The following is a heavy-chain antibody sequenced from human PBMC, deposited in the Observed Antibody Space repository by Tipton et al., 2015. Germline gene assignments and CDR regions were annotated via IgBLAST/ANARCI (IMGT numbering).Heavy chain of an antibody. CDR3: AKDRGVVVPGPMHYSYYDMDV. Sequence: QSGPEVKNPGSSVKVSCRASRGNLRNYGISWLRQAPGQGLEWMGGIIVISGRTDYAQKFQGRVMFTADESTTTAYIELSSLKSEDTAVYYCAKDRGVVVPGPMHYSYYDMDVWGQGTTVTVSS. V-gene: IGHV1-69*01. J-gene: IGHJ6*02. D-gene: IGHD2-2*01. CDR2: IIVISGRT. CDR1: RGNLRNYG.